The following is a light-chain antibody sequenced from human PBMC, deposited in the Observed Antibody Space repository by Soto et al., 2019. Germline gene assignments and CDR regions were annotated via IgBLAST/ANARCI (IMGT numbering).Light chain of an antibody. J-gene: IGKJ5*01. Sequence: EVLLTQSPATLSLSPGETATLSCRASQSVGRYLAWYQQKPGQAPRLLIYDASKRATDIPTRFSGSGSGTDFTLTISSLEPEDFAVYYCQQRNNWPRITFGQGTRLESK. CDR2: DAS. CDR3: QQRNNWPRIT. CDR1: QSVGRY. V-gene: IGKV3-11*01.